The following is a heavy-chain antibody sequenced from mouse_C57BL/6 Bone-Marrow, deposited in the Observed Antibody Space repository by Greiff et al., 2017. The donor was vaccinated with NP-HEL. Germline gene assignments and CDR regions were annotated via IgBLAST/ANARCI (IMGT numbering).Heavy chain of an antibody. J-gene: IGHJ2*01. Sequence: QVQLQQPGAELVMPGASVKLSCKASGYTFTSYWMHWVKQRPGQGLEWIGEIDPSDSYTNYNQKFKGKSTLTVDKSSSTAYIQLSSLTSEDSAVYYCARDNWDYWGQGTTLTVSS. V-gene: IGHV1-69*01. CDR1: GYTFTSYW. D-gene: IGHD4-1*02. CDR3: ARDNWDY. CDR2: IDPSDSYT.